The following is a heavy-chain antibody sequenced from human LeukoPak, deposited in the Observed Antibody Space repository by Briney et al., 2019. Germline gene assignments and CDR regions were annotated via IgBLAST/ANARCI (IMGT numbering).Heavy chain of an antibody. V-gene: IGHV4-31*03. CDR1: GGSISSGGYY. J-gene: IGHJ5*02. Sequence: SETLSLTCTVSGGSISSGGYYWSWIRQHPGKGPEWIGYIYYSGSTYYNPSLKSRVTISVDTSKNQSSLKLSSVTAADTAVYYCARDASYYDSTIDPWGQGTLVTVSS. D-gene: IGHD3-22*01. CDR2: IYYSGST. CDR3: ARDASYYDSTIDP.